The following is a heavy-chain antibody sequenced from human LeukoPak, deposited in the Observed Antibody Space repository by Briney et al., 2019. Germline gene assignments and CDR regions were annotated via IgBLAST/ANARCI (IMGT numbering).Heavy chain of an antibody. CDR2: IYYSGST. J-gene: IGHJ6*03. Sequence: PSETLSLTCTVSGGSISRGGYYWSWIRQHPGKGLEWIGYIYYSGSTYYNPSLKSRVTISVDTSKNQFSLKLSSVTAADTAVYYCARVLTMVRGSNKYYYYYMDVWGKGTTVTVSS. CDR3: ARVLTMVRGSNKYYYYYMDV. CDR1: GGSISRGGYY. V-gene: IGHV4-31*03. D-gene: IGHD3-10*01.